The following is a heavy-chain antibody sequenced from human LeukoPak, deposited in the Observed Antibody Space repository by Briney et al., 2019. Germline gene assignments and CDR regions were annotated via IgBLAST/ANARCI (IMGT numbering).Heavy chain of an antibody. CDR3: ARDIWLLSISGFDY. CDR1: GDSINSGSYY. Sequence: SETLSLTCTVSGDSINSGSYYWSWIRQPAGKGLEWIGRIYIRGNTSYNPSLKSRVTISGDTSKNQFSLRLSSVTAADTAVYYCARDIWLLSISGFDYWGQGTLVTVSS. J-gene: IGHJ4*02. D-gene: IGHD3-9*01. CDR2: IYIRGNT. V-gene: IGHV4-61*02.